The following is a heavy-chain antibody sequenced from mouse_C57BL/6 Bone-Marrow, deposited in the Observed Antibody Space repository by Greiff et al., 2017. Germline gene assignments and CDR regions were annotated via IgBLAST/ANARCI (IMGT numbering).Heavy chain of an antibody. CDR1: GFTFSDYG. J-gene: IGHJ2*01. Sequence: EVKLMESGGGLVKPGGSLKLSCAASGFTFSDYGMHWVRQAPEKGLEWVAYISSGSSTIYYADTVKGRFTISRDNAKNTLFLQMTSLSSEDTALYYCARPIYYCGSGPFDYWGQGTTLTVSS. V-gene: IGHV5-17*01. CDR2: ISSGSSTI. D-gene: IGHD1-1*01. CDR3: ARPIYYCGSGPFDY.